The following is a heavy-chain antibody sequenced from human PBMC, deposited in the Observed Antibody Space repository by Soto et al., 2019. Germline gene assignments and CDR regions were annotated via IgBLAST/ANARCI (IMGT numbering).Heavy chain of an antibody. Sequence: GGSLRLSCAASGFTFDDYAMYWVRQTPGKGLEWVSGISGNSGNIGYADSVKGRFTISRDNAKNSLYLQMDSLRAEDSGLYYCATDTGNQIQLDHWGHGTLVTVSS. D-gene: IGHD1-1*01. J-gene: IGHJ4*01. CDR1: GFTFDDYA. CDR2: ISGNSGNI. V-gene: IGHV3-9*01. CDR3: ATDTGNQIQLDH.